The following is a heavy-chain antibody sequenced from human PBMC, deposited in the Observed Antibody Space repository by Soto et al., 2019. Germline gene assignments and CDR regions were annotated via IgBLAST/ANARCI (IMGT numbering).Heavy chain of an antibody. Sequence: ASVKVSCTASGYTFTGYYMHWVRQAPGQGLEWMGWINPNSGGTNYAQKFQGWVTMTRDTSISTAYMELSRLRSDDTAVYYCARQDVESQGLDVWGQGNKVTLSS. J-gene: IGHJ6*02. CDR2: INPNSGGT. V-gene: IGHV1-2*04. D-gene: IGHD2-15*01. CDR3: ARQDVESQGLDV. CDR1: GYTFTGYY.